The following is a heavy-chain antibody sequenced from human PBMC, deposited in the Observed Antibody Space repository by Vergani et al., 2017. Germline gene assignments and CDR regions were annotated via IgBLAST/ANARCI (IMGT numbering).Heavy chain of an antibody. Sequence: QVQLVQSGAEVKKPGASVKVSCKASGYTFTSYGISWVRQAPGQGLEWMGWISAYNGNTNYAQKLQGRVTMTTDTSTSTAYMELRSLRSDDTAVYYCAXPTGTTHCSGGSCYLDYWGQGTLVTVSS. CDR2: ISAYNGNT. J-gene: IGHJ4*02. CDR3: AXPTGTTHCSGGSCYLDY. D-gene: IGHD2-15*01. V-gene: IGHV1-18*01. CDR1: GYTFTSYG.